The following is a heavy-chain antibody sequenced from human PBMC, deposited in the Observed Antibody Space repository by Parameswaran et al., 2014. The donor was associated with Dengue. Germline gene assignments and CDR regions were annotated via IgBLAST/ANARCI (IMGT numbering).Heavy chain of an antibody. D-gene: IGHD2-2*02. CDR1: GGSFSGYY. V-gene: IGHV4-34*01. CDR3: ARGLPIVVVPAAILSGRVSPWGFYFDY. Sequence: ASETLSLTCAVYGGSFSGYYWSWIRQPPGKGLEWIEEINHSGSTNYNPSLKSRVTISVDTSKNQFSLKLSSVTAADTAVYYCARGLPIVVVPAAILSGRVSPWGFYFDYWGQGTLVTVSS. CDR2: INHSGST. J-gene: IGHJ4*02.